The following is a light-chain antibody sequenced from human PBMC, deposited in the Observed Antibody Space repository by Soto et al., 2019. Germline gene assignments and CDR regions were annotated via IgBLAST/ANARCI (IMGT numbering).Light chain of an antibody. J-gene: IGKJ2*01. CDR2: DAS. Sequence: DIQMTQSPSSLSASVGDRVTITCQASQDISNYLNWYQQKPEKAPKLLIYDASNLETGAPSRFSGSGSGTDFTCTISSLQPEDIATYYCQQYYNRPPYTFGQGTKLEIK. CDR1: QDISNY. V-gene: IGKV1-33*01. CDR3: QQYYNRPPYT.